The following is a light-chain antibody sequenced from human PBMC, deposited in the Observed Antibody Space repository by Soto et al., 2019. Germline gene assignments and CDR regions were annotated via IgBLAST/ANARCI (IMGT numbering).Light chain of an antibody. J-gene: IGKJ2*01. CDR1: QSLLHSNGYNY. CDR3: MQALQTSYT. CDR2: LGS. V-gene: IGKV2-28*01. Sequence: DIVMTQSPLSLPVTPGEPASISCRSSQSLLHSNGYNYLDWYLQKPGQSPQLLIYLGSNRASGVPDRFSGSGSSTDFTLKISRVEAEDVGVYYCMQALQTSYTFGQGTKLEI.